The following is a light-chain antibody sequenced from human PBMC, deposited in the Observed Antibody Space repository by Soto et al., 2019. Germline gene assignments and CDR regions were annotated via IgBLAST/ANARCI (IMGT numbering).Light chain of an antibody. CDR2: AAS. Sequence: DFQVTQSPSSLSASVGDRVTITCRASQSVNDYLNWYQQRPGKAPRLLIYAASTLHSGVPSRFSGSGLWTDFSLPITSLHPEDFATYYCQQSFSTPYIFGQGTKLEIK. CDR3: QQSFSTPYI. J-gene: IGKJ2*01. CDR1: QSVNDY. V-gene: IGKV1-39*01.